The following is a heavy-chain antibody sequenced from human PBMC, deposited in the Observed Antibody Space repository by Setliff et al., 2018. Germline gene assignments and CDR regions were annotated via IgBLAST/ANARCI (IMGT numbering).Heavy chain of an antibody. V-gene: IGHV4-34*01. CDR3: ARGRSNFWGYYFDY. D-gene: IGHD3-3*01. CDR2: INHSGST. J-gene: IGHJ4*02. Sequence: SETLSLTCAVYGGSFSGYYWSWSRQPPGKGLEWIGEINHSGSTNYNPSLKSRVTISVDTSKNQFSLKLSSVTAAGTAVYYCARGRSNFWGYYFDYWGQGTLVTVSS. CDR1: GGSFSGYY.